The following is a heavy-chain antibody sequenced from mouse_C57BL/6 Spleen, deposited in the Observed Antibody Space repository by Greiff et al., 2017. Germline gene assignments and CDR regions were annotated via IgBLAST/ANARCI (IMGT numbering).Heavy chain of an antibody. CDR2: INYDGSST. CDR1: GFTFSDYY. D-gene: IGHD3-3*01. Sequence: EVHLVESEGGLVQPGSSMKLSCTASGFTFSDYYLAWVRQVPEKGLEWVENINYDGSSTYYLDSLKSRFIISRDNAKNILYLQMSSLKSEDTATYYCAREGGPGLDYWGQGTTLTVSS. CDR3: AREGGPGLDY. V-gene: IGHV5-16*01. J-gene: IGHJ2*01.